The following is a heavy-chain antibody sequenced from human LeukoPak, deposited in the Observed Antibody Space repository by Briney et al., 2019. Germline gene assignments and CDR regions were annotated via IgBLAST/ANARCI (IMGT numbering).Heavy chain of an antibody. CDR1: GFTYSSYS. CDR2: ISSSSSTI. J-gene: IGHJ4*02. Sequence: GGSLRLSCAASGFTYSSYSMNWVRQAPGKGLEWVSYISSSSSTIYYADSVKGRFTISRDNAKNSLYLQMNSLRAEDTAVYYCAKDLITWGQGTLVTVSS. CDR3: AKDLIT. D-gene: IGHD1-14*01. V-gene: IGHV3-48*01.